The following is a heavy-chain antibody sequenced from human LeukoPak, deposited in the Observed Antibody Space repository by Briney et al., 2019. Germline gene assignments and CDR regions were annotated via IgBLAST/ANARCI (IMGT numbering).Heavy chain of an antibody. CDR3: AREYSSCWYLDY. CDR1: GFLFSGYY. V-gene: IGHV3-11*05. J-gene: IGHJ4*02. D-gene: IGHD6-13*01. Sequence: RGSLRLSRAASGFLFSGYYMSWICQAPGKGLEWVSYISSSSSYTNYADSVKGRFTISRDNAKNSLYLQMNSLRAEDTAVYYCAREYSSCWYLDYWGQRVMVSFSS. CDR2: ISSSSSYT.